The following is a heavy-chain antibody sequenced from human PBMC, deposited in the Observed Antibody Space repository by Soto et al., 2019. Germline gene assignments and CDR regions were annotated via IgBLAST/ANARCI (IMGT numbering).Heavy chain of an antibody. CDR1: GGSISSSSYY. D-gene: IGHD1-26*01. CDR2: IYYSGST. CDR3: ARRRSSPYYYYGMDV. V-gene: IGHV4-39*01. J-gene: IGHJ6*02. Sequence: NPSETLSLTXTVSGGSISSSSYYWGWIRQPPGKGLEWIGSIYYSGSTYYNPSLKGRVTISVDTSKNQFSLKLSSVTAADTAVYYCARRRSSPYYYYGMDVWGQGTTVTVSS.